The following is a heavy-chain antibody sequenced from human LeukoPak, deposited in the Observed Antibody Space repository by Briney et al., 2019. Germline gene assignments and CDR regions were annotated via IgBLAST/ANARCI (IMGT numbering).Heavy chain of an antibody. D-gene: IGHD5-18*01. J-gene: IGHJ4*02. CDR3: ARWAGVTDY. CDR1: GFTFEHYW. CDR2: IKQDGSVE. V-gene: IGHV3-7*01. Sequence: GGSLRLSCAASGFTFEHYWMSWVRQAPGKRPEWVANIKQDGSVEHYLDSVKGRFTISRDNAKNSLILQMNSLRAEDTAVYYCARWAGVTDYWGQGTLVTVSS.